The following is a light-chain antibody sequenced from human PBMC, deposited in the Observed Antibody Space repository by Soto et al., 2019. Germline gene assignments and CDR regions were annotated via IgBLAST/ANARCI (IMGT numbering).Light chain of an antibody. CDR3: SSYTSSSTGV. CDR2: DVS. J-gene: IGLJ1*01. V-gene: IGLV2-14*01. CDR1: SSDVGGYNY. Sequence: QSALTQPASVSGSPGQSITISCTGTSSDVGGYNYVSWYQQHPGKAPKLMIYDVSNRPSGVSNRFSGSKSGNTGSLTISGLQVEDEADYYCSSYTSSSTGVFGTGTKVTVL.